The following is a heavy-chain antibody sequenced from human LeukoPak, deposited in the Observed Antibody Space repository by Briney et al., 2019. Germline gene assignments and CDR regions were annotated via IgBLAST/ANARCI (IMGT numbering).Heavy chain of an antibody. J-gene: IGHJ6*02. D-gene: IGHD4-17*01. CDR2: IYYSGST. CDR3: ARDLPSRDYGDYRVYGMDV. CDR1: GGSISSGGYY. Sequence: SQTLSLTCTVSGGSISSGGYYWSWIRQHPGKGLEWLGYIYYSGSTYYNPSLKSRVTISVDTSKNQFSLKLSSVTAADTAVYYCARDLPSRDYGDYRVYGMDVWGQGTTVTVSS. V-gene: IGHV4-31*03.